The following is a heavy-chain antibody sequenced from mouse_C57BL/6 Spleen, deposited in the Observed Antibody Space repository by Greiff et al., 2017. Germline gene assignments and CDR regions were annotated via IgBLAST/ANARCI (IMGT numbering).Heavy chain of an antibody. Sequence: EVQLQQSGTVLARPGASVKMSCKTSGYTFTSYWMHWVKQRPGQGLEWIGAIYPGNSDTSYNQKFKGKAKLTAVTSASTAYMELSSLTNEDSAVYYCTRWGGSLYYYAMDYWGQGTSVTVSS. CDR1: GYTFTSYW. CDR3: TRWGGSLYYYAMDY. CDR2: IYPGNSDT. J-gene: IGHJ4*01. V-gene: IGHV1-5*01. D-gene: IGHD6-5*01.